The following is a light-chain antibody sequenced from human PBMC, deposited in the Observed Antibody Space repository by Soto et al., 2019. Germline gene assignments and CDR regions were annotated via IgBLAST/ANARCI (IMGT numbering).Light chain of an antibody. CDR1: QSVSSSY. CDR2: DAA. Sequence: EMALTQSPGTLSSSLGERATLSCRASQSVSSSYFAWYQQKPGQAPMLLIYDAANRATGVPDRFSGSGSGTDFTLTISRLEPEDFEVYYCQHYSSSLRTFRGGTKVEIK. V-gene: IGKV3-20*01. J-gene: IGKJ4*02. CDR3: QHYSSSLRT.